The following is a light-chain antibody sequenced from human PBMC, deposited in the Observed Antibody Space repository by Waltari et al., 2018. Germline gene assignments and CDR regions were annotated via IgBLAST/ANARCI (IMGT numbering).Light chain of an antibody. Sequence: DIVMTQTPLSLSVTPGQPASISCKSSQSLLHSDGKTYLYWYLQKPGQSPQLLIYEVSSRFSGVPDRFSGSGSGTDFTLTISSLQPEDFVTYYCQQSYSTPRTFGQGTRLEIK. CDR3: QQSYSTPRT. CDR1: QSLLHSDGKTY. V-gene: IGKV2-29*01. CDR2: EVS. J-gene: IGKJ2*01.